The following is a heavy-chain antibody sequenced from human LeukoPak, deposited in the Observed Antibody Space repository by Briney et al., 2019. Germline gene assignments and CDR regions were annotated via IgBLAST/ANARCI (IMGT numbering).Heavy chain of an antibody. CDR3: ARGGSWYYFDY. Sequence: PGGSLRLSCAASGFTFSSYSMNWVRQAPGKGLEWVSYISSSSSTIYYADSVKGRFTISRGNAKNSLYLQMNSLRAEDTAVYYCARGGSWYYFDYWGQGTLVTVSS. J-gene: IGHJ4*02. CDR2: ISSSSSTI. CDR1: GFTFSSYS. D-gene: IGHD2-15*01. V-gene: IGHV3-48*01.